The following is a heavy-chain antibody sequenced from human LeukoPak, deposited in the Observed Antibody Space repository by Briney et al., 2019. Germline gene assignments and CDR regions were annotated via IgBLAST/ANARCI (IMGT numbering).Heavy chain of an antibody. CDR2: ICYSGST. V-gene: IGHV4-31*03. Sequence: SQTLSLTCTVSGGSISSGGYYWSWIRQHPGKGLEWIGYICYSGSTYYNPSLKSRVTISVDTSKNQFSLKLSSVTAADTAVYYCAREKTTGTTYFDYWGQGTLVTVSS. CDR1: GGSISSGGYY. J-gene: IGHJ4*02. CDR3: AREKTTGTTYFDY. D-gene: IGHD1-1*01.